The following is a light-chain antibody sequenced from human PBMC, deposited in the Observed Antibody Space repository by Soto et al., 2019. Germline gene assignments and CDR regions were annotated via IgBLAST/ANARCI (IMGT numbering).Light chain of an antibody. CDR1: PSAGTF. Sequence: DIVMTQSPATLCVSPGDRATLSCRASPSAGTFLAWYQQKPGQAPRLLMYDVSTRAAGVPARFSGSGSGTEFTLTISGLQSDDFAVYYCQQYNHWPPLTFGGGTKVEMK. J-gene: IGKJ4*01. V-gene: IGKV3-15*01. CDR2: DVS. CDR3: QQYNHWPPLT.